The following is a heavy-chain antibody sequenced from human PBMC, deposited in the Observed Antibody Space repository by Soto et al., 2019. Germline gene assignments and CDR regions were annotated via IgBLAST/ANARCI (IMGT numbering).Heavy chain of an antibody. CDR1: GFTFSSYE. CDR3: ARDVLLEHDAFDI. Sequence: PGGPQRHPCASFGFTFSSYEVNWVRKAPGKGLEWVSYISSSGSTIYYADSVKGRFTISRDNAKNSLYLQMNGLRAEDTAVYYCARDVLLEHDAFDIWGQGKMVTVS. CDR2: ISSSGSTI. J-gene: IGHJ3*02. V-gene: IGHV3-48*03. D-gene: IGHD2-8*02.